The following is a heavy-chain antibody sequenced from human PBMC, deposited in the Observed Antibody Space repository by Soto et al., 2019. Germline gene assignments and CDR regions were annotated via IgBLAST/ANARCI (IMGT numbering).Heavy chain of an antibody. J-gene: IGHJ4*02. CDR3: AKRSLRYFDWSQPYFDY. CDR2: IKQDGSEK. D-gene: IGHD3-9*01. V-gene: IGHV3-7*03. CDR1: GFTFSSYW. Sequence: GSLRLSCAASGFTFSSYWMSWVRQAPGKGLEWVANIKQDGSEKYYVDSVKGRFTISRDNAKNSLYLQMNSLRAEDTAVYYCAKRSLRYFDWSQPYFDYWGQGTLVTVSS.